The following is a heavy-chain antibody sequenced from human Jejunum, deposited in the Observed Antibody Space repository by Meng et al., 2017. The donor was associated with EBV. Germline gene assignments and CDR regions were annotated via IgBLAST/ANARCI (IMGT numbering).Heavy chain of an antibody. Sequence: QVQLQESGPGLVQPLGPLSLTCTVSGGSINSKNWGHWVRQAPGKGLEWIGEIDHSGSTHYNPSLKSRVTISLGTSMNQFSLELTSPTAADTAVYYCARDSQYLARGYFDYWDQGALVTVSS. J-gene: IGHJ4*02. V-gene: IGHV4-4*02. CDR2: IDHSGST. D-gene: IGHD2/OR15-2a*01. CDR3: ARDSQYLARGYFDY. CDR1: GGSINSKNW.